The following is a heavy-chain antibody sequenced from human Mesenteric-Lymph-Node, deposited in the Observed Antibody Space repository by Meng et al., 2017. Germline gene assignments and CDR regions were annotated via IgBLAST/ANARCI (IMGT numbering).Heavy chain of an antibody. CDR2: INHSGST. CDR3: ARGGGCSSSSCDLDY. CDR1: GGSFSGYY. Sequence: QVQLQQSGPGLVKPSQTLPLPFAVYGGSFSGYYWSWIRQPPGKGLEWIGEINHSGSTNYNPSLKSRVTISVDKSKNQFSLKLSSVTAADTAMYYCARGGGCSSSSCDLDYWGQGVLVTVSS. J-gene: IGHJ4*02. D-gene: IGHD2-2*01. V-gene: IGHV4-34*01.